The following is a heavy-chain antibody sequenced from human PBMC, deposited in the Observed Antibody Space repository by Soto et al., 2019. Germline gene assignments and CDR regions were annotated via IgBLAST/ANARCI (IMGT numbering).Heavy chain of an antibody. CDR1: GYTFTSYG. CDR2: ISAYNGNT. CDR3: ARDGRENYYYYGMDV. Sequence: ASVKVSCKASGYTFTSYGIIWVRQAPGQGLEWMGWISAYNGNTNYAQKLQGRVTMTTDTSTSTAYMELRSLRSDDTAVYYCARDGRENYYYYGMDVWGQGTTVTVSS. V-gene: IGHV1-18*01. J-gene: IGHJ6*02. D-gene: IGHD1-26*01.